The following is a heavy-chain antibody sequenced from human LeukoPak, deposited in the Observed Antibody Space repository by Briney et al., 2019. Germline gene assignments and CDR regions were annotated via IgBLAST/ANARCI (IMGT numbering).Heavy chain of an antibody. CDR1: GVSISSGGYY. D-gene: IGHD3-22*01. CDR2: IYYSGST. V-gene: IGHV4-31*03. Sequence: SQTLSLTCTVSGVSISSGGYYWRWLRQHPGKGLEWIGYIYYSGSTYYNPSLKSRVTISVDTSKNQFSLKLSSVTAADTAVYYCARVDYDSSGYHSWFDPWGQGTLVTVSS. CDR3: ARVDYDSSGYHSWFDP. J-gene: IGHJ5*02.